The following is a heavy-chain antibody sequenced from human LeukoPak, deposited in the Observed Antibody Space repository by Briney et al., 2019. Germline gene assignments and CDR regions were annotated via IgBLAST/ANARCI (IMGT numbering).Heavy chain of an antibody. D-gene: IGHD3-10*01. Sequence: SETLSLTCSVSGGSISNNYWTWIRQPPGKGLEWIGYLYYSGSTNYNPSLKSRVTISVDTSKNQFSLKLTSVTAADTAVYYCARVYYYGSGSFDAFDIWGQGTMVTVSS. CDR2: LYYSGST. CDR3: ARVYYYGSGSFDAFDI. CDR1: GGSISNNY. J-gene: IGHJ3*02. V-gene: IGHV4-59*01.